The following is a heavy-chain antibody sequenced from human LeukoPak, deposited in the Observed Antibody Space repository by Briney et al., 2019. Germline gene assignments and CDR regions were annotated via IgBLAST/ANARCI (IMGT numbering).Heavy chain of an antibody. CDR1: GFTFSSYA. D-gene: IGHD2-2*01. V-gene: IGHV3-30-3*01. J-gene: IGHJ4*02. Sequence: GGSLRLSCAASGFTFSSYAMHWVRQAPGKGLEWVAVISYDGSNKYYADSVKGRFTISRDNSKNTLYLQMNSLRAEDTAVYYCARGPDIVVVPAAMLFDYWGQGTLVTVSS. CDR3: ARGPDIVVVPAAMLFDY. CDR2: ISYDGSNK.